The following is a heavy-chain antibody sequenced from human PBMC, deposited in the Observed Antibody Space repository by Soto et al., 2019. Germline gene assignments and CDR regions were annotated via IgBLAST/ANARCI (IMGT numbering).Heavy chain of an antibody. D-gene: IGHD2-21*02. CDR1: GGSIRSSHTSTY. CDR3: ARLNWTCGRDCYIDS. V-gene: IGHV4-61*01. Sequence: PSETLSLTCSVSGGSIRSSHTSTYWTWIRQPPGKGLEWIAYIYHNGNTAYNPSLKSRITISVDSSKNQFSLKMNSVTAADTAVYYCARLNWTCGRDCYIDSWRRGILVTVSS. CDR2: IYHNGNT. J-gene: IGHJ4*02.